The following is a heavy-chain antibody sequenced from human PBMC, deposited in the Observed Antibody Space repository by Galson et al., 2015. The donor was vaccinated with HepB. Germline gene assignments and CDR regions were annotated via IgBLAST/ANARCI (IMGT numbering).Heavy chain of an antibody. CDR3: ARGGRPYYYGSGTGGNAFDI. CDR1: GFTFSSYA. Sequence: SLRLSCAASGFTFSSYAMHWVRQAPGKGLEWVAVISYDGSNKYYADSVKGRFTISRDNSKNTLYLQMNSLRAEDTAVYYCARGGRPYYYGSGTGGNAFDIWGQGTMVTVSS. CDR2: ISYDGSNK. D-gene: IGHD3-10*01. V-gene: IGHV3-30*04. J-gene: IGHJ3*02.